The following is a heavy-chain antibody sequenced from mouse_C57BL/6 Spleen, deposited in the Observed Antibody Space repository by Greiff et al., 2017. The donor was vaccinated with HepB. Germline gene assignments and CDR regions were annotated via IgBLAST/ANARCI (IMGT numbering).Heavy chain of an antibody. CDR1: GYAFSSSW. CDR2: IYPGDGDT. J-gene: IGHJ2*01. D-gene: IGHD2-10*01. Sequence: VQLQQSGPELVKPGASVKISCKASGYAFSSSWMNWVKQRPGKGLEWIGRIYPGDGDTNYNGKFKGKATLTADKSSSTAYMQLSSLTSEDSAVYCCARGPYYVYFDYWGQGTTLSVSS. CDR3: ARGPYYVYFDY. V-gene: IGHV1-82*01.